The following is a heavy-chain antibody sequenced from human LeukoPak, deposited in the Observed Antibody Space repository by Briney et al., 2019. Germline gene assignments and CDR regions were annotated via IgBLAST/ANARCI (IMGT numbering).Heavy chain of an antibody. CDR3: AKQGGYYYDSSGLGAFDI. J-gene: IGHJ3*02. Sequence: PGGSLRLSCAASGFTFSNYMMTWVRQAPGKGLEWVANIKPDGGEKFYVDSVRGRFTISRDNAKNSLYLQMNSLRAEDTAVYYCAKQGGYYYDSSGLGAFDIWGQGTMVTVSS. V-gene: IGHV3-7*01. D-gene: IGHD3-22*01. CDR1: GFTFSNYM. CDR2: IKPDGGEK.